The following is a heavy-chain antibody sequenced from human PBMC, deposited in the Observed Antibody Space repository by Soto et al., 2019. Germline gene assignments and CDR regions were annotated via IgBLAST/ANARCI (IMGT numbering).Heavy chain of an antibody. CDR3: AKRRKKEASHGMDV. CDR2: ISGSGGST. J-gene: IGHJ6*02. V-gene: IGHV3-23*01. CDR1: GFTFSSYA. Sequence: EVQLLESGGGLVQPGGSLRLSCAASGFTFSSYAMSWVRQAPGKGLEWVSAISGSGGSTYYADSVKGRFTISRDNSKDSLYLQMNSLRAEDTAVYYCAKRRKKEASHGMDVWGQGTTVTVSS.